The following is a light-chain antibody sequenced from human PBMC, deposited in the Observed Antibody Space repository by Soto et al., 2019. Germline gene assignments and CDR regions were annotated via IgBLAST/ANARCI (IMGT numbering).Light chain of an antibody. J-gene: IGLJ2*01. CDR1: TGTVNSGHY. CDR2: STS. CDR3: RLYFGSAELV. V-gene: IGLV7-43*01. Sequence: QAVVIQEPSLTVSPGGTVTLTCTSSTGTVNSGHYPNWFQQRPGQAPKALIYSTSNKYSWTPDHFSGSLLGGKAALTLSGVQPEDEADYFCRLYFGSAELVFGGGTKVTVL.